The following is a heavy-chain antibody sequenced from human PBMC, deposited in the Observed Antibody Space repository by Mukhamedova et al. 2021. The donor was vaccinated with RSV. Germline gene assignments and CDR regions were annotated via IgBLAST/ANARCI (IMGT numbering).Heavy chain of an antibody. D-gene: IGHD3-3*01. Sequence: GLEWIGEINHSGSTNYNPSLKSRVTISVDTSKNQFSLKLSSVTAADTAVYYCARRCDYDFCRYGMDVWGPGTTVTVSS. V-gene: IGHV4-34*01. J-gene: IGHJ6*02. CDR2: INHSGST. CDR3: ARRCDYDFCRYGMDV.